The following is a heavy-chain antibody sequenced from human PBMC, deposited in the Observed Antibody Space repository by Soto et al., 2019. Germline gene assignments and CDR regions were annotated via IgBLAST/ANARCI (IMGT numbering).Heavy chain of an antibody. CDR1: GYSFTSYW. Sequence: PGESLKISCKGSGYSFTSYWIGWVRQMPGKGLEWMGIIYPGDSDTRYSPSFQGQVTISADKSIRTAYLQWSSLKASDTAMYYCARFQGSYYYYYGMDVWGQGTTVTVSS. D-gene: IGHD3-10*01. CDR3: ARFQGSYYYYYGMDV. J-gene: IGHJ6*02. CDR2: IYPGDSDT. V-gene: IGHV5-51*01.